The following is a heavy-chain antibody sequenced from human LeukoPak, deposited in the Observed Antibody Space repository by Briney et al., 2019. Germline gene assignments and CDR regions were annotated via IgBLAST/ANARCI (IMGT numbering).Heavy chain of an antibody. CDR2: IYYSGST. J-gene: IGHJ5*02. CDR3: ARVPQLVRMYWFDP. CDR1: GGSISSGDYY. V-gene: IGHV4-30-4*01. Sequence: PSRTLSLTCTVSGGSISSGDYYWSWIRQPPGKGLEWIGYIYYSGSTYYNPSLKSRVTISVDTSKNQFSLKLSSVTAADTAVYYCARVPQLVRMYWFDPWGQGTLVTVSS. D-gene: IGHD6-6*01.